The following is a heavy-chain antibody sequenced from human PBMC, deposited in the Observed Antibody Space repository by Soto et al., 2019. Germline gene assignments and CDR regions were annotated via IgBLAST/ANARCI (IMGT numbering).Heavy chain of an antibody. J-gene: IGHJ6*03. Sequence: VQLVESGGALVQPGRSLRLSCAVSGFTFDDYGMHWVRQAPGKGLEWVSGISWNSGSMGYADSVKGRFTISRDNSKNSLYLQMNSLRPEETALYHCAKARIPGIEDYMDVWGKGTTVTVSS. D-gene: IGHD2-15*01. CDR1: GFTFDDYG. CDR3: AKARIPGIEDYMDV. CDR2: ISWNSGSM. V-gene: IGHV3-9*01.